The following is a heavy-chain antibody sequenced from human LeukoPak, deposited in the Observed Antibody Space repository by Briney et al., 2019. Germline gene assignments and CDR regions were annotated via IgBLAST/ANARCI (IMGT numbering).Heavy chain of an antibody. CDR1: GYTFTSYG. CDR2: ISAYNGNT. Sequence: GASVKVSCKASGYTFTSYGIIWVRQAPGQGLEWMGWISAYNGNTNYAQKLQGRVTMTTDTSTSTAYMELRSLRSDDTAVYYCARAGRNTIFGVVIAKGYWGQGTLVTVSS. CDR3: ARAGRNTIFGVVIAKGY. J-gene: IGHJ4*02. D-gene: IGHD3-3*01. V-gene: IGHV1-18*01.